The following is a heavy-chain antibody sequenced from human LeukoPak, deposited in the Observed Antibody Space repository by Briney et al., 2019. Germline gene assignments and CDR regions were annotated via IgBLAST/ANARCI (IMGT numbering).Heavy chain of an antibody. J-gene: IGHJ4*01. CDR3: ARDQCGSGSYKAYFDY. Sequence: SQTLSLTCTVSDASVTTYSWSWLRQPAGNGMEWNGRVYSSGATKYNHYLKGRVTISADTSKNQFSLKLPSVTAADTAVYYCARDQCGSGSYKAYFDYWGHGIQVTVSS. CDR2: VYSSGAT. CDR1: DASVTTYS. D-gene: IGHD3-10*01. V-gene: IGHV4-4*07.